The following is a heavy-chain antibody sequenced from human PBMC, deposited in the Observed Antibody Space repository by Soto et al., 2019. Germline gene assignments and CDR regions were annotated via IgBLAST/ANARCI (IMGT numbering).Heavy chain of an antibody. CDR2: IDYSGST. V-gene: IGHV4-30-4*01. CDR3: ATVDILTVYGCMDG. J-gene: IGHJ6*02. D-gene: IGHD3-9*01. Sequence: SGALSLPCAFSGDSIRSGNQYWIWIRQPPGKGLDWVGYIDYSGSTYYSPSLKSRVTISVDTSKNHFCLKLNSVSVAYTAVHYWATVDILTVYGCMDGCGQGTTIAASS. CDR1: GDSIRSGNQY.